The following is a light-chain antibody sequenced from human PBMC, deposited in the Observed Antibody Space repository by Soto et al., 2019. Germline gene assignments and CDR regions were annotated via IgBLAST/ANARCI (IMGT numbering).Light chain of an antibody. Sequence: EIVMTQSPATLSVSPGERATLSCRAGLTITTNLAWYQQKPGQAPRLLIYGASTRATGIPARFSGSGSGTEFTLTINSLQSEDFAVYYCQQYNNWPRTFVQGTKVEIK. CDR1: LTITTN. CDR3: QQYNNWPRT. CDR2: GAS. V-gene: IGKV3-15*01. J-gene: IGKJ1*01.